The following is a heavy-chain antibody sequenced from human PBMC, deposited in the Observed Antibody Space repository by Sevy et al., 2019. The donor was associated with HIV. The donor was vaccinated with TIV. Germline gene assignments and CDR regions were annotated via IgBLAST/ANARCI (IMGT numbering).Heavy chain of an antibody. D-gene: IGHD3-22*01. V-gene: IGHV4-39*01. CDR2: IFYSGST. CDR1: GGSISSSSYY. Sequence: ETLSLTSTVSGGSISSSSYYWGWIRQPPGKGLEWIGSIFYSGSTYYNPSLKSRVTISVDTSKNQFSLKLNSVTAADTAVYYCARHAHITMIVTWGQGTLVTVSS. J-gene: IGHJ5*02. CDR3: ARHAHITMIVT.